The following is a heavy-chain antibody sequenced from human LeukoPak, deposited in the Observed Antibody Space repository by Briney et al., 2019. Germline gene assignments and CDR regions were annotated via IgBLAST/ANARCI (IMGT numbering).Heavy chain of an antibody. CDR2: IYTSGST. D-gene: IGHD3-16*02. CDR3: ARARGRYRNYYYYMDV. V-gene: IGHV4-61*02. Sequence: PSETLSLTCTVSGGSISSGSYYWSWIRQPAGKGLEWIGRIYTSGSTNYNPSLKSRVTISVDTSKNQFSLKLSSVTAADTAAYYCARARGRYRNYYYYMDVWGKGTTVTVSS. CDR1: GGSISSGSYY. J-gene: IGHJ6*03.